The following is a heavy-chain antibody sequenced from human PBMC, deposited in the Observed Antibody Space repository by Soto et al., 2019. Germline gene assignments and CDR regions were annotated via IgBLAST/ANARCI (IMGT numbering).Heavy chain of an antibody. Sequence: KPSETLSLTCTVSGGSISSYYWIWIRQPPGKGLEWIGSIFYTESTDYNPSLKSRVTISLDTSKNHFSLNLSSVTAADTAVYYCARVDRGAFDHWGQGTRVTVSS. V-gene: IGHV4-59*01. CDR2: IFYTEST. D-gene: IGHD2-2*03. J-gene: IGHJ4*02. CDR3: ARVDRGAFDH. CDR1: GGSISSYY.